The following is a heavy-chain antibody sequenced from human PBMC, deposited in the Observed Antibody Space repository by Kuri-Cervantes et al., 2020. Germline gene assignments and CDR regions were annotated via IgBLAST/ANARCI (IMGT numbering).Heavy chain of an antibody. CDR3: SRDASGLLAWCTHFDY. CDR2: INPSGGST. CDR1: GYTFTGCY. Sequence: ASVKVSCKASGYTFTGCYMHWVRQAPGQGLEWMGIINPSGGSTSYAHKFQGRVTLTRDTSTSTVYMELSSLRSEDTALYYCSRDASGLLAWCTHFDYWGQGTLVTVSS. V-gene: IGHV1-46*01. D-gene: IGHD3-3*02. J-gene: IGHJ4*02.